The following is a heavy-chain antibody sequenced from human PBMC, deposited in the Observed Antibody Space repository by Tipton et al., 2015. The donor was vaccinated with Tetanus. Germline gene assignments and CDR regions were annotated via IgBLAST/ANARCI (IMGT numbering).Heavy chain of an antibody. CDR3: SRALGSTDPQQPGVYFFYYYGMDV. V-gene: IGHV4-39*07. J-gene: IGHJ6*02. Sequence: TLSLTCTVSGASISSSRRFDCGWIRQPPGKGLEWIGTISYSGSTSYNPSLKSRVTISLDRSKNQFSLSLRSVTAADTAVYFCSRALGSTDPQQPGVYFFYYYGMDVWGHGTTVTVSS. CDR2: ISYSGST. D-gene: IGHD2-2*01. CDR1: GASISSSRRFD.